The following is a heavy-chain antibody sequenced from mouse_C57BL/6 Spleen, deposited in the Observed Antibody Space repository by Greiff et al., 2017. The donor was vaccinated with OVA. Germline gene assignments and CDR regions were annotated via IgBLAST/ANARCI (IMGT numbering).Heavy chain of an antibody. V-gene: IGHV1-15*01. CDR2: IDPETGGT. D-gene: IGHD1-1*01. J-gene: IGHJ2*01. Sequence: QVQLQQSGAELVRPGASVTLSCKASGYTFTDYEMHWVKQPPVPGLEWIGAIDPETGGTAYNQKFKGKAILTADKSSSTAYMALRSLTSEDSAVYYCTRGGITTVVDYWGQGTTLTVSS. CDR1: GYTFTDYE. CDR3: TRGGITTVVDY.